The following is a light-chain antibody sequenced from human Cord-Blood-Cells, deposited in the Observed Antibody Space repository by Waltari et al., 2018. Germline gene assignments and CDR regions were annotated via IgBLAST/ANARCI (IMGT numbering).Light chain of an antibody. CDR2: GKN. Sequence: SSELTQDPAVSVALGQTVRITCQGASLRSNYASWYQQKPGQAPVLVIYGKNNRPSGIPNRFSGSSSGNTASLTITGAQAEDEADYYCNSRDSSGKRVFGGGTKLTVL. J-gene: IGLJ2*01. CDR1: SLRSNY. CDR3: NSRDSSGKRV. V-gene: IGLV3-19*01.